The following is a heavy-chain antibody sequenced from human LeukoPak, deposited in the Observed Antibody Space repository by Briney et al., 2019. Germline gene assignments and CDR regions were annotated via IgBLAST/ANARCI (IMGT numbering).Heavy chain of an antibody. Sequence: GGTLRLSCAAWGFTFSRYSMIWVSRAPGRGREGVSSLSSSSSYIYYADSVKGRFTISRDNAKNSLYLQMNSLRAEDTAVYYCARDGPYIVVVVAATEGLDYWGQGTLVTVSS. CDR2: LSSSSSYI. D-gene: IGHD2-15*01. V-gene: IGHV3-21*01. CDR1: GFTFSRYS. CDR3: ARDGPYIVVVVAATEGLDY. J-gene: IGHJ4*02.